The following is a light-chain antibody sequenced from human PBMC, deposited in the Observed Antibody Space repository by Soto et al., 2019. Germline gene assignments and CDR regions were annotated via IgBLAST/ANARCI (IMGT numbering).Light chain of an antibody. J-gene: IGLJ2*01. V-gene: IGLV1-51*01. CDR3: ATWDVSLSAVV. Sequence: QSVLTRPPSVSAAPGQMVSISCSGIISNIGNNFVSWYQQLPGTAPKVLIYDNNKRHSGVPDRFSGSKSGTSATLDITGLQTGDEAHYYCATWDVSLSAVVFGGGTKVTVL. CDR1: ISNIGNNF. CDR2: DNN.